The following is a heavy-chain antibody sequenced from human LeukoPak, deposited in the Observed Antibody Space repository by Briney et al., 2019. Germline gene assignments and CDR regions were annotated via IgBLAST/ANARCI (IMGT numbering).Heavy chain of an antibody. CDR2: IIPIFGTA. CDR3: ARMRFDYYDSSGYYFLTEYYFDY. CDR1: GGTFSSYA. Sequence: GASVKVSCKASGGTFSSYAISWVRQAPGQGLEWMGGIIPIFGTANYAQKFQGRVTITTDESTSTAYMELSSLRSEDTAVYYCARMRFDYYDSSGYYFLTEYYFDYWGQGTLVTVSS. J-gene: IGHJ4*02. V-gene: IGHV1-69*05. D-gene: IGHD3-22*01.